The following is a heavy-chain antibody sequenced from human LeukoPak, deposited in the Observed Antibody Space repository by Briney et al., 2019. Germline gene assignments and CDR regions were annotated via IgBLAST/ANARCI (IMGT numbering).Heavy chain of an antibody. CDR2: ISGSGGST. CDR3: AKDPFRARISAPDY. D-gene: IGHD6-6*01. Sequence: GGSLRLSCAASGFTFSSYAMSWVRQAPGKGLEWVSAISGSGGSTYYADSVKGRFTISRDNSKNTLYLQMDSLRAEDTAVYYCAKDPFRARISAPDYWGQGTLVTVSS. CDR1: GFTFSSYA. V-gene: IGHV3-23*01. J-gene: IGHJ4*02.